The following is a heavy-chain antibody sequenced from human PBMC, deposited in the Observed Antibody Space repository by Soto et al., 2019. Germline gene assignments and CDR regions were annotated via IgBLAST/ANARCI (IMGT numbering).Heavy chain of an antibody. CDR2: IIPIFGTA. J-gene: IGHJ4*01. V-gene: IGHV1-69*13. CDR1: GGTFSSYA. Sequence: SVKVSCKASGGTFSSYAISWVRQAPGQGLEWMGGIIPIFGTANYAQKFQGRVTITADESTSTAYMELSSLRSEDTAVYYCARDGVAAGNINFDYWGQGTLVTVSS. D-gene: IGHD6-19*01. CDR3: ARDGVAAGNINFDY.